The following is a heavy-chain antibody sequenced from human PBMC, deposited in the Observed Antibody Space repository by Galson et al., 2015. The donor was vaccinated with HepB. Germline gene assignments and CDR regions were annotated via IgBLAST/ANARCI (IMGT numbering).Heavy chain of an antibody. CDR3: ARPAAVGTSRQDFDL. D-gene: IGHD6-13*01. Sequence: SLRLSCAASGFTFSDYYVNWIRQAPGKGLEWLSHISGQSSYIRYADSVKGRFTISRDNARNSVYLQMNGLGAEDTAVYYCARPAAVGTSRQDFDLWGRGTLVTVSS. J-gene: IGHJ2*01. CDR2: ISGQSSYI. CDR1: GFTFSDYY. V-gene: IGHV3-11*06.